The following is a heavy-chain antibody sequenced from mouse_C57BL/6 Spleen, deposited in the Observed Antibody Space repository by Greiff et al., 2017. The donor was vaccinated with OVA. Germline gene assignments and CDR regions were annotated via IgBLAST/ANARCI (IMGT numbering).Heavy chain of an antibody. CDR3: AREITTDY. CDR2: INPSTGGT. V-gene: IGHV1-42*01. Sequence: EVKVVESGPELVKPGASVKISCKASGYSFTGYYMNWVKQSPEKSLEWIGEINPSTGGTTYNQKFKAKATLTVDKSSSTAYMQLKSLTSEDSAVYYCAREITTDYWGQGTSVTVSS. CDR1: GYSFTGYY. J-gene: IGHJ4*01.